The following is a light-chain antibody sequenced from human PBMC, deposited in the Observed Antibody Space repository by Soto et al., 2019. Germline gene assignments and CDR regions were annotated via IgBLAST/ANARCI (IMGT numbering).Light chain of an antibody. CDR2: AAS. CDR1: QDISSW. Sequence: DIEMTQSPSSVPASVEDRVTISFRASQDISSWLAWYQQEPGKAPKLLIYAASSLQNGVPSRFSGSGSGTDFTLTISSLQPDDFATYYCQQYNSYWTFGQGTKV. CDR3: QQYNSYWT. J-gene: IGKJ1*01. V-gene: IGKV1D-16*01.